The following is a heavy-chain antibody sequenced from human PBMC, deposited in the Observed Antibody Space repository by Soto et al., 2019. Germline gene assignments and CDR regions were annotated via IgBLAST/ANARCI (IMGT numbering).Heavy chain of an antibody. V-gene: IGHV4-31*03. CDR2: IYYSGST. J-gene: IGHJ4*02. D-gene: IGHD2-15*01. CDR1: GGSISSGGYY. Sequence: TLSLTCTVSGGSISSGGYYWSWIRQHPGKGLEWIGYIYYSGSTYYNPSLKSRVTISVDTSKNQFSLKLSSVTAADTAVYYCARGRPRILPGFDYWGQGTLVTVSS. CDR3: ARGRPRILPGFDY.